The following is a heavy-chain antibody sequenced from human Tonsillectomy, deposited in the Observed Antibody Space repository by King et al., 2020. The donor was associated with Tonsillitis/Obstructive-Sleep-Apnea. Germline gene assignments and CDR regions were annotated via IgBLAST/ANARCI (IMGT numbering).Heavy chain of an antibody. CDR2: IIPIFGTA. Sequence: QLVQSGAEVKKPGSSVKVSCKASGCTFSSYAISWVRQAPGQGLEWMGGIIPIFGTANYAQKFQGRVTITADESTSTGYMELSSLRSEDTAVYYCARVLGYCSSTTCYGAFDIWGQGTMVTVSS. V-gene: IGHV1-69*01. J-gene: IGHJ3*02. D-gene: IGHD2-2*01. CDR3: ARVLGYCSSTTCYGAFDI. CDR1: GCTFSSYA.